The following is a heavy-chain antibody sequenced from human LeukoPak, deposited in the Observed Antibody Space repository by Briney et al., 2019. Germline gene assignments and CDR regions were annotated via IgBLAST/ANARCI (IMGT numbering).Heavy chain of an antibody. CDR3: ARDKFERIYCSSTSCYPFDY. Sequence: GASVKVSCKASGYTFTSYGIGWVRQAPGQGLEWMGWISAYNGNTNYAQKLQGRVTMTTDTSTSTAYMEQRSLRSDDTAVYYCARDKFERIYCSSTSCYPFDYWGQGTLVTVSS. J-gene: IGHJ4*02. D-gene: IGHD2-2*01. CDR2: ISAYNGNT. V-gene: IGHV1-18*01. CDR1: GYTFTSYG.